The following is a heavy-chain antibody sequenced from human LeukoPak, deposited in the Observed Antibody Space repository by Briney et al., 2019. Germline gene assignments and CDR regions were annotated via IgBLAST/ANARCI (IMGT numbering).Heavy chain of an antibody. CDR1: GYTLTELS. D-gene: IGHD7-27*01. V-gene: IGHV1-24*01. CDR3: ATVAGFWGGGPYYFDY. Sequence: GASVKVSCKVSGYTLTELSMHWVRQAPGKGLEWMGGFDPEDGETIYAQKLQGRVTMTEDTSTDTAYMELSSLRSEDTAVYYCATVAGFWGGGPYYFDYWGQGTLVTVSS. J-gene: IGHJ4*02. CDR2: FDPEDGET.